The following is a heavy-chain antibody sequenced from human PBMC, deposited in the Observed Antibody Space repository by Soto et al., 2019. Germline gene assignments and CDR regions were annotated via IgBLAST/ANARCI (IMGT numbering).Heavy chain of an antibody. V-gene: IGHV4-59*08. Sequence: SETLSLTCTFSGGSIDSYYWTWIRQPPGKGLEWIGYVYYTGTTTYRPSLKSRVTISVDTSMNQISLKLSSVTASDTAFYYCARLGGYYQSLDTWGQGTLVTVFS. J-gene: IGHJ5*02. D-gene: IGHD3-22*01. CDR1: GGSIDSYY. CDR3: ARLGGYYQSLDT. CDR2: VYYTGTT.